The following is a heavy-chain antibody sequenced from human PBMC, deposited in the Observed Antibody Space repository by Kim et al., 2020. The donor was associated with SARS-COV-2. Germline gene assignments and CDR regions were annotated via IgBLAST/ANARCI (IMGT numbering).Heavy chain of an antibody. CDR3: AQDPQYDFWSGSEYYFD. J-gene: IGHJ4*01. Sequence: GGSLRLSCAASGFTFSSYGMHWVRQAPGKGLEWVAVISYDGSNKYYADSVKGRFTISRDNSKNTLYLQMNSLRAEDTAVYYCAQDPQYDFWSGSEYYFD. CDR2: ISYDGSNK. V-gene: IGHV3-30*18. D-gene: IGHD3-3*01. CDR1: GFTFSSYG.